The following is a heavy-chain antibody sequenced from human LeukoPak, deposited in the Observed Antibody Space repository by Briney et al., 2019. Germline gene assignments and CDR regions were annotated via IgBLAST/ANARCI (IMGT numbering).Heavy chain of an antibody. Sequence: GGSLRLSCAASGFTFSSYRMSWVRQAPGKGLEWVANIKQDGSEQHYVHSVKGRFTISRNNAKNSLYLQMNSLRAEDTAVYYCARDSSLRYYFDYWGQGTLVTVSS. CDR2: IKQDGSEQ. J-gene: IGHJ4*02. CDR1: GFTFSSYR. V-gene: IGHV3-7*01. CDR3: ARDSSLRYYFDY.